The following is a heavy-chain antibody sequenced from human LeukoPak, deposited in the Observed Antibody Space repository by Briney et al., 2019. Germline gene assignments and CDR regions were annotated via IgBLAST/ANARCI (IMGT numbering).Heavy chain of an antibody. D-gene: IGHD6-19*01. J-gene: IGHJ3*02. CDR1: GGSISSYY. CDR3: ARVSLTGYSSGWYEAFDI. V-gene: IGHV4-59*01. Sequence: SETLSLTCTVSGGSISSYYWSWIRQPPGKGLEWIGYIYYNGSTNYNPSLKSRVTISVDTSKNQFSLKLSSVTAADTAVYYCARVSLTGYSSGWYEAFDIWGQGTMVTVSS. CDR2: IYYNGST.